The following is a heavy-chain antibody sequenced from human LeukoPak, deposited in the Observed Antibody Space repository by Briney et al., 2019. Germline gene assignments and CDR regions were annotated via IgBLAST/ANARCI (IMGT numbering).Heavy chain of an antibody. CDR3: ARDDGGYGPFDY. D-gene: IGHD5-12*01. V-gene: IGHV3-53*01. Sequence: GGSLRLSCAASGFTFSDHYMDWVRQAPGKGLEWVSLIYSDGNAYYADSVKGRFTISRDNSKNTLYLQMNSLRAEDTAVYYCARDDGGYGPFDYWGQGTLVTVPS. J-gene: IGHJ4*02. CDR2: IYSDGNA. CDR1: GFTFSDHY.